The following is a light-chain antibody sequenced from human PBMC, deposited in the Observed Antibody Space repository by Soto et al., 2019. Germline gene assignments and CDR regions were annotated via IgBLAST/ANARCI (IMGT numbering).Light chain of an antibody. CDR3: SSYAGSNSYV. V-gene: IGLV2-8*01. Sequence: QSVLTQPPSASGSPGQSVTISCTGTSSDVGGYNYVSWYQQEPGKAPKLLIYEVTKRPSGVPDRFSGSKSGNTASLTVSGLQAEDEADYYSSSYAGSNSYVFGTGTKVTVL. J-gene: IGLJ1*01. CDR2: EVT. CDR1: SSDVGGYNY.